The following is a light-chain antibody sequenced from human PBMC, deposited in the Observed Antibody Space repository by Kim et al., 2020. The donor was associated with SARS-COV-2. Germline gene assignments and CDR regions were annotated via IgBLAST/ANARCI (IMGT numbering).Light chain of an antibody. CDR1: QIINNY. CDR3: QQSYATPRT. J-gene: IGKJ2*01. CDR2: AAS. Sequence: SASVGDKVNLTCRASQIINNYLNWYQQKPGKAPKLLIYAASNLQTEVPSRFNGSGSGTDFTLTISSLHPEDFATYYCQQSYATPRTFGQGTKLEI. V-gene: IGKV1-39*01.